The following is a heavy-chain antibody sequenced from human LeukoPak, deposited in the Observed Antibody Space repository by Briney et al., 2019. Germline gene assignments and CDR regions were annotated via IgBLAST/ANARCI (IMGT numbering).Heavy chain of an antibody. CDR1: GGSFSGYY. CDR2: IYYSGST. J-gene: IGHJ5*02. CDR3: ARDSCSSTSCYYIWFDP. Sequence: PSETLSLTCAVYGGSFSGYYWSWIRQPPGKGLEWIGSIYYSGSTYYNPPLKSRVTISVDTSKNQSSLKLSSVTAADTAVYYCARDSCSSTSCYYIWFDPWGQGTLVTVSS. D-gene: IGHD2-2*01. V-gene: IGHV4-34*01.